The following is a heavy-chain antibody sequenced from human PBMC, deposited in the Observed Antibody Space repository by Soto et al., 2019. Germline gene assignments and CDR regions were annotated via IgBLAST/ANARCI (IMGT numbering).Heavy chain of an antibody. CDR3: TRLRITIFGVVDVMDV. CDR2: IRSKAYGGTT. J-gene: IGHJ6*02. CDR1: GFTFGDYA. D-gene: IGHD3-3*01. Sequence: GGSLRLSCTASGFTFGDYAMSWFRQAPGKGLEWIGFIRSKAYGGTTEYAASVKGRFTISRDDSKSIAYLQMNSLKTEDTAVYYCTRLRITIFGVVDVMDVWGQGTTVTVS. V-gene: IGHV3-49*03.